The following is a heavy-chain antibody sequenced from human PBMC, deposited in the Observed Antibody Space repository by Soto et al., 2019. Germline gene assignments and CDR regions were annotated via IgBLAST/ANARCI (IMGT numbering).Heavy chain of an antibody. Sequence: EVQLLESGGGLVQPGGSLRLSCAASRVTFSSYAMTWVRQAPGKGLEWVSAISDSADSTYYADSVRGRFTVSRDNSNNTLYLQMNSLRAEDTAVYYCAKHWSGVSCLPWGQGSLVTVSS. CDR3: AKHWSGVSCLP. CDR1: RVTFSSYA. J-gene: IGHJ5*02. V-gene: IGHV3-23*01. D-gene: IGHD2-15*01. CDR2: ISDSADST.